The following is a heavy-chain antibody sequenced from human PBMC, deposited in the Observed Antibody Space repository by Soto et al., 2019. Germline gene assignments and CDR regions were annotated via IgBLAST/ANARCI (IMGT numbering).Heavy chain of an antibody. Sequence: SVKVSCKASGGTFSSYAISWVRQAPGQGLERMGGIIPIFGTANYAQKFQGRVTITADESTSTAYMELSSLRSEDTAVYYCARPCSSTSCFRRDYYYGMDVWGQGTTVTVSS. CDR1: GGTFSSYA. CDR3: ARPCSSTSCFRRDYYYGMDV. V-gene: IGHV1-69*13. D-gene: IGHD2-2*01. CDR2: IIPIFGTA. J-gene: IGHJ6*02.